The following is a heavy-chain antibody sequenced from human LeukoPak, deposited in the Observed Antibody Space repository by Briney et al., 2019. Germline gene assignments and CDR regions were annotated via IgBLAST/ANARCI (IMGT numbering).Heavy chain of an antibody. J-gene: IGHJ3*02. CDR2: INPNSGGT. CDR1: GCTFTGYY. D-gene: IGHD5-18*01. V-gene: IGHV1-2*02. Sequence: ASVKVSCKASGCTFTGYYMHWVRQAPGQGLEWMGWINPNSGGTNYAQKFQGRVTMTRDTSISTAYMGLSRLRSDDTAVYYCASFNSVQCGQWLPDAFDIWGQGTMVTVSS. CDR3: ASFNSVQCGQWLPDAFDI.